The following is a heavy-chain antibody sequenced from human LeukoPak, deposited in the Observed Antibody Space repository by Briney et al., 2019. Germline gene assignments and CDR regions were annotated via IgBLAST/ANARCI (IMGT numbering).Heavy chain of an antibody. CDR2: MNPNSGNT. J-gene: IGHJ6*02. CDR3: ARVMGLWLVPTNSRSYYYYGMDV. Sequence: ASVKVSCKASGYTFTSYDINWVRQATGQGLEWMGWMNPNSGNTGYAQKFQGRVTMTRNTSISTAYMELSSLRSEDTAVYYCARVMGLWLVPTNSRSYYYYGMDVWGQGTTVTVSS. D-gene: IGHD6-19*01. CDR1: GYTFTSYD. V-gene: IGHV1-8*01.